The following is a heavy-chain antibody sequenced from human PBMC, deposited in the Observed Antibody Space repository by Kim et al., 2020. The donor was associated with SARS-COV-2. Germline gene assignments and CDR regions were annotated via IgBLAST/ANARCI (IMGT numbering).Heavy chain of an antibody. J-gene: IGHJ6*01. D-gene: IGHD2-8*01. CDR3: ATGLVLYSSPRSNYYSYYG. Sequence: ASVKVSCKVSGYTLTKLSMHWVRQAPGKGLEWMGGFDTEDGDTNYAQKFQGRVTITEDTSTDTAYMELSSLRSEDTAVYYCATGLVLYSSPRSNYYSYYG. CDR2: FDTEDGDT. V-gene: IGHV1-24*01. CDR1: GYTLTKLS.